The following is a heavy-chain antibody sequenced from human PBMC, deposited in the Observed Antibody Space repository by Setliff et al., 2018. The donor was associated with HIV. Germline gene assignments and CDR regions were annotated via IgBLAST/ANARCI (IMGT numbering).Heavy chain of an antibody. Sequence: SETLSLTCAVSGYIISRGYHWGWIRQPPGKGLEWIGSFYHGGGTYYKSSLKSRVTISVDTSKNQFSLKLNSVTAADTAVYYCARVQMAYAAFDVWGQGTMVTVSS. CDR3: ARVQMAYAAFDV. V-gene: IGHV4-38-2*01. CDR2: FYHGGGT. CDR1: GYIISRGYH. J-gene: IGHJ3*01. D-gene: IGHD4-17*01.